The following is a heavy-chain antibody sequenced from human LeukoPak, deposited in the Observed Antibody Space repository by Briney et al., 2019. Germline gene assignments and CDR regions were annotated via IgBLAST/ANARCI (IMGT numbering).Heavy chain of an antibody. CDR3: ARDRATFFKGLPGDY. D-gene: IGHD1-26*01. J-gene: IGHJ4*02. CDR1: GYTFTSYG. CDR2: ISAYNGNT. V-gene: IGHV1-18*01. Sequence: ASVKVSCRASGYTFTSYGISWVRQAPGQGLEWMGWISAYNGNTNYAQKLQGRVTMTTDTSTSTAYMELRSLRSDDTAVYYCARDRATFFKGLPGDYWGQGTLVTVSS.